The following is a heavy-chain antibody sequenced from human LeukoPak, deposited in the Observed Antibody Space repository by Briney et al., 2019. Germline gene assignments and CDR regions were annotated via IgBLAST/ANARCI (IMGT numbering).Heavy chain of an antibody. V-gene: IGHV4-59*01. CDR1: GGSISDYY. D-gene: IGHD2-8*01. CDR3: ARTSPQCTNGVCYWSGMDV. Sequence: PSETLSLTCTVSGGSISDYYWSWIRQSPGKELDWIGYMPYSGNTNYNPSLKSRVTISVDSSKNQFSLNLSSVTAADTAVYYCARTSPQCTNGVCYWSGMDVWGQGTTVTVSS. J-gene: IGHJ6*02. CDR2: MPYSGNT.